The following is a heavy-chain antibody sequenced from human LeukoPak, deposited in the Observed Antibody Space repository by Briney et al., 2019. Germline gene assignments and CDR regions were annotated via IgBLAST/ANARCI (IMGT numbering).Heavy chain of an antibody. V-gene: IGHV3-9*01. J-gene: IGHJ4*02. CDR1: GFTVDEYA. CDR3: AKGRYQYYFDY. D-gene: IGHD2-2*01. CDR2: ISWNSGSI. Sequence: GGSLRLSCAASGFTVDEYAMQWVRQAPGKGLEWVSGISWNSGSIGYADSVKGRFTISRDNAKNSLYLQMNSLRAEDTALYYCAKGRYQYYFDYWGQGTLVTVSS.